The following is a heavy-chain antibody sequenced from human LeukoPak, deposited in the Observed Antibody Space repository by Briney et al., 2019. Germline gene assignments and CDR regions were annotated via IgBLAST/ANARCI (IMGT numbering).Heavy chain of an antibody. J-gene: IGHJ4*02. CDR3: AKASNYGSGSYYPRGVDY. Sequence: PGGSLRLSCAASGFTFSSYAMHWVRQAPGKGLEWVAVISYDGSNKYYADSVKGRFTISRDNSKNTLHLQMNSLRAEDTAVYYCAKASNYGSGSYYPRGVDYWGQGTLVTVSS. CDR2: ISYDGSNK. V-gene: IGHV3-30-3*01. CDR1: GFTFSSYA. D-gene: IGHD3-10*01.